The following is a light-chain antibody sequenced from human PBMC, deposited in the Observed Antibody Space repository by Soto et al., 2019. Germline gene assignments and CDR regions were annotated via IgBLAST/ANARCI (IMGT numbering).Light chain of an antibody. CDR3: QQTFGTPRT. J-gene: IGKJ1*01. CDR1: ENIRSY. Sequence: DIQMTQSPSSLSASAGDRVTITCRASENIRSYLNWYQQKPGKAPEVLIYAASRLQSGVSQRFSGSGSGTEFTLNITRLQPEDFATYYCQQTFGTPRTFGQGTRVEI. V-gene: IGKV1-39*01. CDR2: AAS.